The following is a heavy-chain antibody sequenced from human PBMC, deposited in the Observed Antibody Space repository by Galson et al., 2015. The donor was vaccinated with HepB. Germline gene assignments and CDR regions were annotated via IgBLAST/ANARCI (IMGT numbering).Heavy chain of an antibody. D-gene: IGHD1-1*01. CDR1: GFTFSPYV. V-gene: IGHV3-23*01. Sequence: SLRLSCAASGFTFSPYVMTWVRQTPGKGLEWVSTISSGGNIYYADSVKGRFTISRDDSKNTLYLQMNSLRAEDTAVYYCAKGNWLDFWGQGTLVTVSS. CDR2: ISSGGNI. CDR3: AKGNWLDF. J-gene: IGHJ4*02.